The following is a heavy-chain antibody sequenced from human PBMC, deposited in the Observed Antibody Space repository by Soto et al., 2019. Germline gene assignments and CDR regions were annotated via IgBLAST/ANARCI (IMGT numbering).Heavy chain of an antibody. Sequence: EVQLVESGGGLVQPGGSLRLSCATSGFSFSGYWIHWVRQAPGKGLVWVSHITGDGRSTNYADSVKARFTISRDYAKNTLYLQMNSQRVEDPAVYYCARGGAYIYGPQYVWGQGTLVTVSS. V-gene: IGHV3-74*01. CDR2: ITGDGRST. CDR3: ARGGAYIYGPQYV. D-gene: IGHD5-18*01. CDR1: GFSFSGYW. J-gene: IGHJ4*02.